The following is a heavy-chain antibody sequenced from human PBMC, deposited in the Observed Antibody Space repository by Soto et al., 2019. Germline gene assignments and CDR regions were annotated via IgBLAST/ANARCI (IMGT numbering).Heavy chain of an antibody. CDR3: TKEGLFWSGSFDS. J-gene: IGHJ4*02. V-gene: IGHV3-30-3*02. Sequence: GGSLRLSCAACGFTFRSYPMHWVRQAPGKGLEWVAIVSYDGITKYADSVKGRFTISRDNSNNTLFLQMNSLRTEDTAVYYCTKEGLFWSGSFDSWGQGTLVTVSS. CDR2: VSYDGITK. CDR1: GFTFRSYP. D-gene: IGHD3-3*01.